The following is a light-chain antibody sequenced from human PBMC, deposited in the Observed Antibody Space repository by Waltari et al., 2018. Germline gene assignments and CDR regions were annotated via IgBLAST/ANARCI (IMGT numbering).Light chain of an antibody. CDR2: DAS. V-gene: IGKV1-33*01. CDR3: QQYDDTVPLT. J-gene: IGKJ4*01. CDR1: PDIRKY. Sequence: DIQMTQSPSSLSASVGDRVTITCQASPDIRKYLNWYQQKPGKAPKLLIDDASNLETGVPSRFSGSGSGTDFTFTISSLQPGDIATYYCQQYDDTVPLTFGGGTKVEI.